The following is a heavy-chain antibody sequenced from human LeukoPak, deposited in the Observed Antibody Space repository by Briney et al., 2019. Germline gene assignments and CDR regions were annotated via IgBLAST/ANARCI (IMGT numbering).Heavy chain of an antibody. Sequence: GGSLRLSCAASGFTFSSYGMHWVRQAPGKGLEWVAFIRYDGSNKYYADSVKGRFTISRDNSKNTLYLQMNSLRAEDTAVYYCAKSSSDYTSPRVYYYYMDVWGKGTTVTVSS. CDR2: IRYDGSNK. J-gene: IGHJ6*03. CDR3: AKSSSDYTSPRVYYYYMDV. CDR1: GFTFSSYG. V-gene: IGHV3-30*02. D-gene: IGHD6-25*01.